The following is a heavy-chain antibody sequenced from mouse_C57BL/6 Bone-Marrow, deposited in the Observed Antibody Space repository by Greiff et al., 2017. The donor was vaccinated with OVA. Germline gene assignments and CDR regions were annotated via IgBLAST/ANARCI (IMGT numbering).Heavy chain of an antibody. CDR1: GYAFSSSW. CDR3: ARHEDGYYASYFAY. CDR2: IYPGDGGT. V-gene: IGHV1-82*01. D-gene: IGHD2-3*01. Sequence: QVQLKESGPELVKPGASVKVSCKASGYAFSSSWMNWVKQRPGKGLEWIGRIYPGDGGTNYNGKFKGKATLTADTSSSTAYMQLSSLTSEDSAVYVCARHEDGYYASYFAYGCRGTAPTVTS. J-gene: IGHJ2*01.